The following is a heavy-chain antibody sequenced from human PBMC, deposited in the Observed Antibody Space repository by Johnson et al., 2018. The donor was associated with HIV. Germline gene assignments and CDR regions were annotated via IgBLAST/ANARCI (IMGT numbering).Heavy chain of an antibody. CDR1: GFTFSRNW. V-gene: IGHV3-74*01. Sequence: VQLVESGGGVVQPGGSLRLSCAASGFTFSRNWMHWVRQAPGKGPVWVSRINSDGSSTNYADSVKGRFSISRDNAENTLYLQMNSLRAEDTAVYYCARDPSPSSYRAFDIWGQGTMVTVSS. CDR2: INSDGSST. J-gene: IGHJ3*02. CDR3: ARDPSPSSYRAFDI. D-gene: IGHD5-12*01.